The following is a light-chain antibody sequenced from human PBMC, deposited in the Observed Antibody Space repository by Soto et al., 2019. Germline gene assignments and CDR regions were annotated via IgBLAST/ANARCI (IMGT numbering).Light chain of an antibody. CDR1: GSDIATFNY. CDR2: QVT. J-gene: IGLJ1*01. CDR3: NSYSSTSFYV. V-gene: IGLV2-14*01. Sequence: QSALAQPASMSGCPGQSITISCTGSGSDIATFNYVSWYQQYPGKAPKLLIYQVTSRASGVSHRFSGSKSGNTAALTISGLQPEDEAEYYCNSYSSTSFYVFGTGTKVTVL.